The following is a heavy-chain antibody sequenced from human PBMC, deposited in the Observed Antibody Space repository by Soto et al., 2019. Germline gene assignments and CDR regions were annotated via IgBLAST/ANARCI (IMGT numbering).Heavy chain of an antibody. CDR1: GGSFSGYY. V-gene: IGHV4-34*01. D-gene: IGHD2-8*02. J-gene: IGHJ4*02. CDR2: INHSGST. Sequence: QVQLQQWGAGLLKPSENLSVTCAVYGGSFSGYYWTWIRQPPGTGLEWIGEINHSGSTNYNPSLKSRVTISVDTSKNQFSLKLTSVTAADTAVYYCARDKITGLFDYWGQGPLVSVSS. CDR3: ARDKITGLFDY.